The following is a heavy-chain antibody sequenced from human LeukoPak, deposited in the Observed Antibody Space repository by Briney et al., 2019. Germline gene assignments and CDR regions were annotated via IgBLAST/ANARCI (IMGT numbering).Heavy chain of an antibody. CDR1: GFTFSSSS. J-gene: IGHJ4*02. CDR2: ISSSSSYI. D-gene: IGHD1-26*01. CDR3: AGREAYSGSYRWENY. Sequence: GGSLRLSCAASGFTFSSSSMNWVRQAPGKGLEWVSSISSSSSYIYYADSVKGRFTISRDNTKKSMYLQMNSLRAEDTAVYYCAGREAYSGSYRWENYWGQGTLVTVSS. V-gene: IGHV3-21*01.